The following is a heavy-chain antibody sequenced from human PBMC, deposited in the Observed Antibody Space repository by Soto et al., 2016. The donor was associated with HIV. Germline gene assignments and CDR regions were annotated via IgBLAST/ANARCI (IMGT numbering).Heavy chain of an antibody. CDR3: ARDAEYCSGGSCPPGWFDP. CDR1: GYTFTDYY. J-gene: IGHJ5*02. Sequence: QVQLVQSGAEVKKPGASVKVSCKASGYTFTDYYIHWVRQAPGQGLEWMGWINPNTGGTNYAQKFQGRVTMTRDTSISTAYMELSRLRSDDTAVYYCARDAEYCSGGSCPPGWFDPWGQGTLVTVSS. CDR2: INPNTGGT. V-gene: IGHV1-2*02. D-gene: IGHD2-15*01.